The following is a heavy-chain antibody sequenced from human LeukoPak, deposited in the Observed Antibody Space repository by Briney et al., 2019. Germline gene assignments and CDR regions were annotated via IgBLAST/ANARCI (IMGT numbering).Heavy chain of an antibody. V-gene: IGHV3-21*01. CDR3: AAGFTSCYSCGWFDP. CDR1: GFTFTTYA. J-gene: IGHJ5*02. CDR2: ISTSSAYI. D-gene: IGHD2-2*01. Sequence: SGGSLRLSCAASGFTFTTYAVNWVRQAPGKGLEWVSSISTSSAYIYYADSVKGRFTISRDNAKNSLYLQMNSLRAEDTAVYYCAAGFTSCYSCGWFDPWGQGALVTVSS.